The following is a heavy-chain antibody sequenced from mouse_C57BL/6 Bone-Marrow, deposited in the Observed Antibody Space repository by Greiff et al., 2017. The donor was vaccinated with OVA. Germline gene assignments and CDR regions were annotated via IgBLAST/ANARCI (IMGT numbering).Heavy chain of an antibody. V-gene: IGHV1-58*01. CDR2: IYIGNGYT. J-gene: IGHJ3*01. D-gene: IGHD2-5*01. CDR3: ASPYYSNFSWFAY. Sequence: VQLQQSGAELVRPGSSVKMSCKTSGYTFTSYGINWVKQRPGQGLEWIGYIYIGNGYTEYNEKFKGKATLTSDTSSSTAYMQLSSLTSEDSAIDVGASPYYSNFSWFAYWGQGTLVTVSA. CDR1: GYTFTSYG.